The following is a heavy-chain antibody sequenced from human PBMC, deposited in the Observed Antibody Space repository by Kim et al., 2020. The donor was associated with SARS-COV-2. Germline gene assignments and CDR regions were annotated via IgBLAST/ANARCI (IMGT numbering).Heavy chain of an antibody. D-gene: IGHD3-22*01. J-gene: IGHJ4*02. CDR3: ATSLGYYYDSSGYYQFDY. V-gene: IGHV1-24*01. CDR1: GYTLTELS. CDR2: FDPEDGET. Sequence: ASVKVSCKVSGYTLTELSMHWVRQAPGKGLEWMGGFDPEDGETIYAQKFQGRVTMTEDTSTDTAYMELSSLRSEDTAVYYCATSLGYYYDSSGYYQFDYWGQGTLVTVSS.